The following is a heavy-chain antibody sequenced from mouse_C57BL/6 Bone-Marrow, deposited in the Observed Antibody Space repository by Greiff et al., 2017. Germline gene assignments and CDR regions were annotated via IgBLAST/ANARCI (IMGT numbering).Heavy chain of an antibody. Sequence: QVQLQQPGAELVMPGASVKLSCKASGYTFTSYWMHWVKQRPGQGLEWIGEIDPSDSYTNYNQKFKGKSTLTVDKSSSTAYMQLSSLTSEYSAVYYCSTDYYSNNYYAMDYWGQGTSVTVSS. CDR2: IDPSDSYT. V-gene: IGHV1-69*01. CDR1: GYTFTSYW. J-gene: IGHJ4*01. D-gene: IGHD2-5*01. CDR3: STDYYSNNYYAMDY.